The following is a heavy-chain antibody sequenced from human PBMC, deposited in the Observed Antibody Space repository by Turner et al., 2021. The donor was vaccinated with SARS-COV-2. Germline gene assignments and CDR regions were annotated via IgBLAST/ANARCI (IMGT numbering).Heavy chain of an antibody. J-gene: IGHJ3*02. CDR3: ATNSPTNAFDI. CDR1: GLAFSGYA. D-gene: IGHD1-1*01. CDR2: ISFDGTNK. Sequence: QVQLVESGGGVVQPGRALSLSCAAFGLAFSGYALHWVRQAPGKGLEWVAVISFDGTNKFYADSVKGRFTISRDNSKNTLYLQMNSLRTEDTAVYYCATNSPTNAFDIWGQGTMVTVSS. V-gene: IGHV3-30*03.